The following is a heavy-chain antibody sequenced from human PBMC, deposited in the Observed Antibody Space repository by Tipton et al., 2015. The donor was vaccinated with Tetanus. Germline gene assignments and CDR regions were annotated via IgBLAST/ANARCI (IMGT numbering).Heavy chain of an antibody. J-gene: IGHJ4*02. CDR1: GFIFSSYA. CDR2: TSHDGHNE. CDR3: ARWGVLGLQHYLDY. D-gene: IGHD1-1*01. V-gene: IGHV3-30*14. Sequence: SLRLSCAAPGFIFSSYAMHWVRQAPGKGLEWVAVTSHDGHNEYYADSVKGRFIISRDNSKNTVYLQMNSLRVEDTAVYYCARWGVLGLQHYLDYWGQGTLVTVSS.